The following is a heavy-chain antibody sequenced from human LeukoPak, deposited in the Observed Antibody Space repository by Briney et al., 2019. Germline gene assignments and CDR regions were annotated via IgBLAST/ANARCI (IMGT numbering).Heavy chain of an antibody. D-gene: IGHD3-16*01. J-gene: IGHJ4*02. CDR2: ISGSGGSA. CDR3: ANLLRLVDPPFY. CDR1: GFTFSSYG. V-gene: IGHV3-23*01. Sequence: PGGSLRLSCAASGFTFSSYGMSWVRQAPGKGLEWVSAISGSGGSAYYADSAKGRFTISRDNSKNTLYLQMNSLRAEDTAVYYCANLLRLVDPPFYWGQGTLVTVSS.